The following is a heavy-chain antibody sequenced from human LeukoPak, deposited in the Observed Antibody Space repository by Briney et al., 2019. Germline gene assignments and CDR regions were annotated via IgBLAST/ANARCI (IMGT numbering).Heavy chain of an antibody. CDR2: ISYDGSNK. J-gene: IGHJ4*02. V-gene: IGHV3-30*03. CDR1: GFTFSSYG. Sequence: GRSLRLSCAASGFTFSSYGMHWVRQAPGKGLEWVAVISYDGSNKYYADSVKGRFTISRDNSKNTLYLQMNSLRAEDTAVYYCGSGFGTRGYWGQGTLVTVSS. CDR3: GSGFGTRGY. D-gene: IGHD3-10*01.